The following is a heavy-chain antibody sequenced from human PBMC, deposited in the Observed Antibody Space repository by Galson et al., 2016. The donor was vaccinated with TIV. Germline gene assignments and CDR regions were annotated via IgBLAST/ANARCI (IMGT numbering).Heavy chain of an antibody. CDR2: ISYDGGDK. V-gene: IGHV3-30*18. Sequence: SLRLSCAASGFTSSSNGVHWVRQAPGKGLEWVAFISYDGGDKYYADSVRGRFTISRDNSKNMLYLQMNSLRAEDTAVYYCTKDTGTYFDSYYYGMNVWGQGTTVTVSS. D-gene: IGHD3-22*01. CDR1: GFTSSSNG. J-gene: IGHJ6*02. CDR3: TKDTGTYFDSYYYGMNV.